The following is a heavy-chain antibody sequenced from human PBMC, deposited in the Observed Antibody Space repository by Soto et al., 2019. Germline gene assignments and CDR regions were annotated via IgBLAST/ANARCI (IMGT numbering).Heavy chain of an antibody. Sequence: PSETLSLTCTVSGGSISSYYWSWIRQPPGKGLEWIGYIYYSGSTNYNPSLKSRVTISVDTSKNQFSLKLSSVTAADTAVYYCARTAYSSSSFDYWGQGTLVTVSS. V-gene: IGHV4-59*01. J-gene: IGHJ4*02. CDR1: GGSISSYY. CDR3: ARTAYSSSSFDY. D-gene: IGHD6-6*01. CDR2: IYYSGST.